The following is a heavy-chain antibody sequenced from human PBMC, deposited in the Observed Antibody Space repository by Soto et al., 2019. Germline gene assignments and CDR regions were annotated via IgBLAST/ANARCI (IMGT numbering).Heavy chain of an antibody. CDR2: IIPILGIA. CDR1: GGTFSSYT. J-gene: IGHJ4*02. Sequence: ASVKVSCKASGGTFSSYTISWVRQAPGQGLEWMGRIIPILGIANYAQKFQGRVTITADKSTSTAYMELSSLRSEDTAVYYCASPEGNWNYFDYWGQGTLVTVSS. CDR3: ASPEGNWNYFDY. D-gene: IGHD1-1*01. V-gene: IGHV1-69*02.